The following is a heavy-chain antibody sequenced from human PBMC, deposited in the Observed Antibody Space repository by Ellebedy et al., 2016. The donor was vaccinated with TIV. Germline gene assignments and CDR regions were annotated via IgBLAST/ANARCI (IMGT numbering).Heavy chain of an antibody. CDR3: ARGVLSGY. Sequence: GESLKISCAVSGFTFSNYWMGWVRLAPGRGLEWVANIRPDGSEEQYVDSVKGRFTVSRDNAKNSLYLQMNSLRAEDTAVYYCARGVLSGYWGQGTLVTVSS. J-gene: IGHJ4*02. V-gene: IGHV3-7*03. CDR1: GFTFSNYW. D-gene: IGHD2/OR15-2a*01. CDR2: IRPDGSEE.